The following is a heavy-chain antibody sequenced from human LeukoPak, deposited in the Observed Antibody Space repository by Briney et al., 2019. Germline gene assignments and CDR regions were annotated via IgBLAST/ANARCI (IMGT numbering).Heavy chain of an antibody. D-gene: IGHD3-3*01. CDR1: GGSISSYY. V-gene: IGHV4-59*01. J-gene: IGHJ4*02. CDR3: ARTYYDFWSGYFLDY. Sequence: SQTLSLTCTVSGGSISSYYWSWIRQPPGKGLEWIGYIYYSGSTNYNPSLKSRVTISVDTSKNQFSLKLSSVTAADTAVYYCARTYYDFWSGYFLDYWGQGTLVTVSS. CDR2: IYYSGST.